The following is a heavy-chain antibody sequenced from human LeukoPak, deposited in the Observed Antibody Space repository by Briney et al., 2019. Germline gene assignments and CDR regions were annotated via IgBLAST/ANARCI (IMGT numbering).Heavy chain of an antibody. V-gene: IGHV3-11*01. CDR3: AKATSGGRWEWFDP. Sequence: PGGSLRLSCAASGFTFSDYYMSWIRQAPGKGLEWVSYISSSGSTIYYADSVKGRFTISRDNSKNTLYLQMNSLRAEDTAVYYCAKATSGGRWEWFDPWGQGTLVTVSS. CDR2: ISSSGSTI. J-gene: IGHJ5*02. CDR1: GFTFSDYY. D-gene: IGHD2-15*01.